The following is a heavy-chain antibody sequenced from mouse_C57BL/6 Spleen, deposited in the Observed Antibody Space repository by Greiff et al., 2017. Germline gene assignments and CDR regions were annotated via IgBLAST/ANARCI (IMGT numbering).Heavy chain of an antibody. CDR1: GYTFTSYW. V-gene: IGHV1-7*01. Sequence: VQLQQSGAELAKPGASVKLSCKASGYTFTSYWMHWVKQRPGQGLEWIGYINPSSGYTKYNQKFKDKATLTADKSSSTAYMQLSSLTYEDSAVYYCASGGDSHGYAMDYGGQGTSVTVSS. D-gene: IGHD3-2*01. J-gene: IGHJ4*01. CDR3: ASGGDSHGYAMDY. CDR2: INPSSGYT.